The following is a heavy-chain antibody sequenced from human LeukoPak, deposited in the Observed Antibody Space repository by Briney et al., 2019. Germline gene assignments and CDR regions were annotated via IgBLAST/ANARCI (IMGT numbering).Heavy chain of an antibody. D-gene: IGHD2-2*01. CDR1: GFTFDDYA. Sequence: PGRSLRLSCAASGFTFDDYAMHWVRQAPGKGLEWVSGISWNSGSIGYADSVKGRFTISRDNAKNSLYLQMNSLRAEDTAVYYCASLVPAAMPLRNAFDIWGQGTMVTVSS. CDR2: ISWNSGSI. V-gene: IGHV3-9*01. J-gene: IGHJ3*02. CDR3: ASLVPAAMPLRNAFDI.